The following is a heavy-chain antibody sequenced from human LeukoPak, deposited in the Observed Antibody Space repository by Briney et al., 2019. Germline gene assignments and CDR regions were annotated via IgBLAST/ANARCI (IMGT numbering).Heavy chain of an antibody. J-gene: IGHJ5*02. V-gene: IGHV1-2*02. Sequence: ASVKVSCKASGYTFTGYYMHWVRQAPGQGLEWMGWINPNSGGTNYAQKFQGRVTMTRDTSISTAYMELSRLRSDDTAVYYCARESSRKIDWFDPWGQGTLVTVSS. CDR3: ARESSRKIDWFDP. CDR1: GYTFTGYY. CDR2: INPNSGGT.